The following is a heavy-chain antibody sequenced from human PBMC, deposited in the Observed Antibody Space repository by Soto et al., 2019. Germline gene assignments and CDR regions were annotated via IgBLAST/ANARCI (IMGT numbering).Heavy chain of an antibody. CDR1: GNSVSSSSAA. CDR2: TYYRSKWYN. V-gene: IGHV6-1*01. CDR3: APEAGYNSRGGNWFDP. J-gene: IGHJ5*02. Sequence: PSQTLSLTCALSGNSVSSSSAAWHWIRQSPSKGLEWLGRTYYRSKWYNEYGVSVRSRITINPDTSKNQFSLHLNSVTPEDTAMYYCAPEAGYNSRGGNWFDPCGQGTLVAVSS. D-gene: IGHD5-12*01.